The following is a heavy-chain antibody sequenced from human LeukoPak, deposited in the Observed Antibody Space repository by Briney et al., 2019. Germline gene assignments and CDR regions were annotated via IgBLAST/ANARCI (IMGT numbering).Heavy chain of an antibody. CDR2: IIPIFGTT. J-gene: IGHJ1*01. CDR1: GGTFSSYG. V-gene: IGHV1-69*06. CDR3: ARDYYYDSSGYQPAEYFNH. Sequence: GASVKVSCKASGGTFSSYGISWVRQAPGQGLEWMARIIPIFGTTNYAQKFQGRVTITADTSTSIAYMDLRSLRSEDTAVYYCARDYYYDSSGYQPAEYFNHWGQGTLVTVSS. D-gene: IGHD3-22*01.